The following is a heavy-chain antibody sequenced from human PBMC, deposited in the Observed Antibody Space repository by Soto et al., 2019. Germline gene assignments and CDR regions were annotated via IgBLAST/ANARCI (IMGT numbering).Heavy chain of an antibody. D-gene: IGHD2-15*01. CDR1: GGSFSGYY. CDR2: INHSGST. CDR3: AIYCSGGSCYDY. V-gene: IGHV4-34*01. J-gene: IGHJ4*02. Sequence: ETLSLTCAVYGGSFSGYYWSWIRQPPGKGLEWIGEINHSGSTNYNPSLKSRVTISVDTSKNQFSLKLSSVTAADTAVYYCAIYCSGGSCYDYWGQGTLVTVSS.